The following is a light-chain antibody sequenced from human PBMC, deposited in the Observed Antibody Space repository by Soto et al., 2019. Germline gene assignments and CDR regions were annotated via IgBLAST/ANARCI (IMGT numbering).Light chain of an antibody. CDR1: QSISSY. CDR2: AAS. J-gene: IGKJ1*01. V-gene: IGKV1-39*01. CDR3: QQRSNWPWT. Sequence: DIQMAQSPSSLSASVGDRVTITCRASQSISSYLNWYQQKPGKAPKVLIYAASSLQSGVPSRFSGSGSGTDFTLTISSLEPEDFVVYYCQQRSNWPWTFGQGTKVDIK.